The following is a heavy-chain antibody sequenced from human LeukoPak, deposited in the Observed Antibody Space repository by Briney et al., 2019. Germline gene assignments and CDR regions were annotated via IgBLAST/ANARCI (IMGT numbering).Heavy chain of an antibody. D-gene: IGHD3-10*01. CDR1: GFAFSSYA. CDR2: ISGSGSST. J-gene: IGHJ4*02. Sequence: GGSLRLSCAASGFAFSSYAMNWVRQAPGKGLEWVSGISGSGSSTYYADSVKGRFTISRDNSKNTVYLQMNSLSAEDTAIYYCAKRGPIYSATPGNYFDHWGQGTLVTVSS. V-gene: IGHV3-23*01. CDR3: AKRGPIYSATPGNYFDH.